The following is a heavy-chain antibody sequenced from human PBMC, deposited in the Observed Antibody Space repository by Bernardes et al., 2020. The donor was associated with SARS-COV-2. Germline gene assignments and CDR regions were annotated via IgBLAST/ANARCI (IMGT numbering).Heavy chain of an antibody. Sequence: LRLSCAASEFTFSRFWMHWVRQVPGKGLVWVSRINEDGTTTDYADSVKGRFTISRDNAKNTLFLQMNSLRAEDTAIYYCARDVAGREDFWGPGTLVTVSS. CDR1: EFTFSRFW. CDR3: ARDVAGREDF. CDR2: INEDGTTT. V-gene: IGHV3-74*01. D-gene: IGHD1-26*01. J-gene: IGHJ4*02.